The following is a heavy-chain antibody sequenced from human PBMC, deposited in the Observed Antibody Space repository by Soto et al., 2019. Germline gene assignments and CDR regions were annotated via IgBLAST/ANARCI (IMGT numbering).Heavy chain of an antibody. CDR3: ARLKFRLGGYAKRASTYYFDY. Sequence: SETLSLTCTVSGGSISSYYWSWIRQPPGKGLEWIGYIYYSGSTNYNPSLKSRVTISVDTSKNQFSLKLSSVTAADTAVYYCARLKFRLGGYAKRASTYYFDYWGQGTLVTVSS. CDR1: GGSISSYY. V-gene: IGHV4-59*01. CDR2: IYYSGST. D-gene: IGHD1-26*01. J-gene: IGHJ4*02.